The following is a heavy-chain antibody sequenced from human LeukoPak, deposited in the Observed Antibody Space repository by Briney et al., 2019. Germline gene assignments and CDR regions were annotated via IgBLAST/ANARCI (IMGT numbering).Heavy chain of an antibody. D-gene: IGHD1-26*01. V-gene: IGHV3-7*01. CDR2: IKRDGNEQ. Sequence: PGGSLRLSCVASGFTFSSYCLNWVRQAPGKGLEWVASIKRDGNEQYYVDSVKGRFTISRDNAKNSLYLQMNSLRAEDTAAYYCARDAGLVGANRDYYGLGVWGQGTTVTVSS. CDR1: GFTFSSYC. CDR3: ARDAGLVGANRDYYGLGV. J-gene: IGHJ6*02.